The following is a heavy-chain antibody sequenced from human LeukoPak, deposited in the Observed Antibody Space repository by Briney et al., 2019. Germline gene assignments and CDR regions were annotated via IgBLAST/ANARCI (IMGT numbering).Heavy chain of an antibody. CDR2: IYYSGST. Sequence: SETLSLTCTVSGGSISSYYWSWIRQPPGKGLEWIGYIYYSGSTNYNPSLKSRVTISVDTSKNQFSLKLSSVTAADTAVYYCARDTGTVPWAFDIWGQGTMVTVSS. V-gene: IGHV4-59*01. D-gene: IGHD6-13*01. CDR3: ARDTGTVPWAFDI. J-gene: IGHJ3*02. CDR1: GGSISSYY.